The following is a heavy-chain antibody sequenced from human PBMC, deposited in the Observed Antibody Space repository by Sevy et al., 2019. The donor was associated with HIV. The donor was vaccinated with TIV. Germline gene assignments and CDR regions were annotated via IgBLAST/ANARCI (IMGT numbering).Heavy chain of an antibody. D-gene: IGHD5-12*01. CDR1: GFTFSGYG. CDR2: ISYDGSKT. Sequence: GGSLRLSCAASGFTFSGYGMHWVRQAPGKGLEWVAIISYDGSKTYYSESVKGRFAISRDNFRNTLNLQMSSLRVEDTAVYYCASGFDYQEQYYYFFGMDVWGRGTTVTVSS. V-gene: IGHV3-30*03. CDR3: ASGFDYQEQYYYFFGMDV. J-gene: IGHJ6*02.